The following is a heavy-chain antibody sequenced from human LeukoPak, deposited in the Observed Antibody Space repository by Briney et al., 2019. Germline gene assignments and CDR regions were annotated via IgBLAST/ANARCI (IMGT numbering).Heavy chain of an antibody. Sequence: PSETLSLTCTVSGGSISSYYWSWIRQPPGKGLEWIGYIHYSGNTNYNPSLKSRVTISVDTSKNQFPLKLRSVTAADTAVYYCARYYCSSSSCYTWWFDPWGQGTLVTVSS. CDR3: ARYYCSSSSCYTWWFDP. J-gene: IGHJ5*02. D-gene: IGHD2-2*02. CDR2: IHYSGNT. V-gene: IGHV4-59*01. CDR1: GGSISSYY.